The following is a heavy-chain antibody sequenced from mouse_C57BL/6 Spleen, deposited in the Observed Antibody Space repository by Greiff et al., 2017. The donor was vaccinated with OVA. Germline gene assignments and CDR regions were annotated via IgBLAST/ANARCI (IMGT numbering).Heavy chain of an antibody. D-gene: IGHD1-1*01. Sequence: QVQLQQSGAELVRPGASVTLSCKASGYTFTDYEMHWVKQTPVHGLEWIGAIDPETGGTAYNQKFKGKAILTADKSSSTAYMELRSLTSEDSAVYYCTKGLRLFDYWGQGTTLTVSS. J-gene: IGHJ2*01. CDR1: GYTFTDYE. V-gene: IGHV1-15*01. CDR3: TKGLRLFDY. CDR2: IDPETGGT.